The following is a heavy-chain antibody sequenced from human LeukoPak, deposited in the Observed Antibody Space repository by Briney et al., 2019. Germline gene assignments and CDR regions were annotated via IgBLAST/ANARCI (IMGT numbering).Heavy chain of an antibody. D-gene: IGHD2-2*01. CDR1: GHPINRYY. CDR3: VRESLSRNCSTPNCYGGDYHHGMDV. V-gene: IGHV4-59*01. CDR2: IYYRGCD. J-gene: IGHJ6*01. Sequence: SDPLSLPCTVSGHPINRYYWRWLRQPPGKGLECIGYIYYRGCDNYNPSRRSRVTISVDTSKNQFSLKLSSVTAADTDVYYCVRESLSRNCSTPNCYGGDYHHGMDVWGQGATVAVSS.